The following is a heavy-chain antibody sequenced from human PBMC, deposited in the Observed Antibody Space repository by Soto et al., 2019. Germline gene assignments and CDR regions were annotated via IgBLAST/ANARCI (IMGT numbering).Heavy chain of an antibody. V-gene: IGHV3-74*01. CDR3: ARGGRSSSHPRY. Sequence: EVQLVESGGGLVQPGGSLRLSCAASGITFSGYWMHWVRQAPGKGLVWVSRVNSDGSSTTYADSVKGRFTISRDNAKNTLYLQMNSLRAEDTAVYYCARGGRSSSHPRYWGQGTLVTVCS. CDR1: GITFSGYW. D-gene: IGHD6-13*01. CDR2: VNSDGSST. J-gene: IGHJ4*02.